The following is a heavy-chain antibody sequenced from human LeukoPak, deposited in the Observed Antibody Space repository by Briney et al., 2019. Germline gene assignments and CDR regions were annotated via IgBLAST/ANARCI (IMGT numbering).Heavy chain of an antibody. J-gene: IGHJ6*03. D-gene: IGHD2-2*01. CDR3: ARGVVVVPDANYYYYMDV. CDR2: INHSEST. Sequence: PSETPSLTCTVSGGSISSSSYYWGWIRQPPGKGLEWIGEINHSESTNYNPSLKSRVTILVDTSKNQFSLKLSSVTVADTAVYYCARGVVVVPDANYYYYMDVWGKGTTVTVSS. V-gene: IGHV4-39*07. CDR1: GGSISSSSYY.